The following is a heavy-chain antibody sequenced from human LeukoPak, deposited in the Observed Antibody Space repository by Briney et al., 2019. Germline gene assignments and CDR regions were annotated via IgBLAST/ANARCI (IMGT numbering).Heavy chain of an antibody. Sequence: ASVKVSCKASGYTFTDYYMHWVRQAPGQGLEWMGWINPNSGNTGYAQKFQGRVTITRNASINTAYMELSSLKSEDTAVYYCARRSGGSGTTLGYWGQGTLVIVSS. CDR1: GYTFTDYY. D-gene: IGHD1-1*01. CDR2: INPNSGNT. V-gene: IGHV1-8*03. CDR3: ARRSGGSGTTLGY. J-gene: IGHJ4*02.